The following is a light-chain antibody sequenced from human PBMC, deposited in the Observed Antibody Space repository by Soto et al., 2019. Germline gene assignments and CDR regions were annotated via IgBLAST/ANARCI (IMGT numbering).Light chain of an antibody. V-gene: IGKV3-15*01. CDR2: GAS. J-gene: IGKJ1*01. Sequence: VMKQSPAIVPATAVERATVYFRASQSISRALAWYQQKAGQAPRLLIYGASARATGVPARFSGFGSGTEFTLTISTLQSEDFAIYYCQHYTNWPPWTFGQGTKVDIK. CDR3: QHYTNWPPWT. CDR1: QSISRA.